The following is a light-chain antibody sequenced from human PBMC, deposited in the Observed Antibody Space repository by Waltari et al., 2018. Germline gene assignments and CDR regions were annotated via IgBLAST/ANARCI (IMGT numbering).Light chain of an antibody. J-gene: IGLJ2*01. CDR1: SSDIGAYTF. V-gene: IGLV2-14*01. Sequence: QSALTQPASVSGSPGQSITISCTGSSSDIGAYTFVAWYQHFPDEAPKLRIYEVRNRPSGVSSRFSGSKSGNTASLTISGIQAEDEAHYYCSSYTNTFVVFGGGTKLTVL. CDR3: SSYTNTFVV. CDR2: EVR.